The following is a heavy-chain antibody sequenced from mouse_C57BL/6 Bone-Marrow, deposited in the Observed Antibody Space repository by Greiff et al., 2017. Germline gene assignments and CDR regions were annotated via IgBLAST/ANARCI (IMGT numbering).Heavy chain of an antibody. J-gene: IGHJ3*01. CDR1: GYTFTSYW. D-gene: IGHD1-1*01. V-gene: IGHV1-72*01. CDR3: ARGDYGSSPWFAY. Sequence: VQLQQSGAELVKPGASVKLSCKASGYTFTSYWMHWVKQRPGRGLEWIGRVDPNSGGTKYNEKFKSKATLTVDKTSSTAYMQLSSLTSEDSAVYYCARGDYGSSPWFAYWGQGTLVTVSA. CDR2: VDPNSGGT.